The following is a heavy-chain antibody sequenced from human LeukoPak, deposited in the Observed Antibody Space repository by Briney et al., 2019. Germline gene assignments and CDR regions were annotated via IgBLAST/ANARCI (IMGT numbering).Heavy chain of an antibody. CDR3: ATDPYGDYPHWPYGMDV. CDR1: GYTLTELS. CDR2: FDPEDGET. D-gene: IGHD4-17*01. Sequence: ASVKVSCKVSGYTLTELSMHWVRQAPGKGLEWMGGFDPEDGETIYAQKFQGRVTMTEDTSTDTAYMELSSLRSEDTAVYYCATDPYGDYPHWPYGMDVWGQETTVTVSS. V-gene: IGHV1-24*01. J-gene: IGHJ6*02.